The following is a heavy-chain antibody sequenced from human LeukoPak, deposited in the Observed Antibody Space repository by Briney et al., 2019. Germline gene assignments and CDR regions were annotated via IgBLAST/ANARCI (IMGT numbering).Heavy chain of an antibody. Sequence: SVKVSCKASGGTFSSYAISWVRQAPGQGLEWMGRIIPILGIANYAQKFQGRVTITADKSTNTAYMELSSLRSEDTAVYYCARDPGYYDILTGYYGLDYWGQGTLVTVSS. CDR1: GGTFSSYA. CDR2: IIPILGIA. V-gene: IGHV1-69*04. CDR3: ARDPGYYDILTGYYGLDY. D-gene: IGHD3-9*01. J-gene: IGHJ4*02.